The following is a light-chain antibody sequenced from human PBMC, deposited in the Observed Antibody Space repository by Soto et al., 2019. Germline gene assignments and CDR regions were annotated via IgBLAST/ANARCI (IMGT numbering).Light chain of an antibody. CDR3: QQYYRTVRT. J-gene: IGKJ1*01. V-gene: IGKV4-1*01. Sequence: DIVMTQSPDSLAVSLGERATVNCKSSQSVLYTSDNRNYLSWYQQKPGQPPKLLIYWASTRASGVPDRFSGRGSGTDFTLTISSLQAEDVAVYYCQQYYRTVRTFGQGTKVEI. CDR2: WAS. CDR1: QSVLYTSDNRNY.